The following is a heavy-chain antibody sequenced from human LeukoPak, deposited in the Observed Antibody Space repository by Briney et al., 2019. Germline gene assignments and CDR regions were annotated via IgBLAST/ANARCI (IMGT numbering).Heavy chain of an antibody. CDR1: GGTFNDFA. Sequence: GASVKVSCKASGGTFNDFAFSWVRQAPGPGLEWMGGITPFFGTSKYAQKFQGRVTITTDESTSTVYMELSSLRSDDTAVYYCASGNWNYVLGSWGQGTLVKGSS. CDR2: ITPFFGTS. V-gene: IGHV1-69*05. D-gene: IGHD1-7*01. CDR3: ASGNWNYVLGS. J-gene: IGHJ4*02.